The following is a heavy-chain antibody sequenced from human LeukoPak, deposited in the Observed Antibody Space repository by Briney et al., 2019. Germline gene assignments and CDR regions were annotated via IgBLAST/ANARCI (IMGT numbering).Heavy chain of an antibody. D-gene: IGHD1-26*01. CDR3: ARKLGTTENFDY. Sequence: GGSLRLSCAASGFTFSSYAMAWVRQAPGKGLEWISTISGSGGSTFHADSVKGRFTISRGNSKNTLYLQLSSLRAEDTALYYCARKLGTTENFDYWGQGTLVTVSS. CDR1: GFTFSSYA. CDR2: ISGSGGST. J-gene: IGHJ4*02. V-gene: IGHV3-23*01.